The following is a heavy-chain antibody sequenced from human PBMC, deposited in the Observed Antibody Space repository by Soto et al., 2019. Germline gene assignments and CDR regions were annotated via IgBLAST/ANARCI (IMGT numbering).Heavy chain of an antibody. J-gene: IGHJ6*02. Sequence: QVQLQESGPGLVKPSETLSLACSVSGGSVTSGTYYWTWIRQPPGKGLEWIGYIDPSENTNYNPSLKSRVTIAIDTSKNQFSLKLSSVTAADTAVYYCARGAPMVRGHIRFYGMDVWGQGTTVTVSS. V-gene: IGHV4-61*01. D-gene: IGHD3-10*01. CDR2: IDPSENT. CDR1: GGSVTSGTYY. CDR3: ARGAPMVRGHIRFYGMDV.